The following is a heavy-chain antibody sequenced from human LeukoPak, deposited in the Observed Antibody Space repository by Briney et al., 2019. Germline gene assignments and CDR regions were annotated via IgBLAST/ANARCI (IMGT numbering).Heavy chain of an antibody. D-gene: IGHD3-22*01. CDR2: ISYDGSNK. Sequence: GGSLRLSCAASGFTFSSYSMDWVRQAPGKGLEWVAVISYDGSNKYYADSVKGRFTVSRDNSKNMLFLQMNSLRVEDTAVYYCARGGYYYDSSGYDYWGQGTLVSVSS. J-gene: IGHJ4*02. CDR3: ARGGYYYDSSGYDY. V-gene: IGHV3-30*03. CDR1: GFTFSSYS.